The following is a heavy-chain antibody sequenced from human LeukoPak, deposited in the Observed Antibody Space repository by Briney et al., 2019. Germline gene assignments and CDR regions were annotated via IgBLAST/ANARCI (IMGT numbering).Heavy chain of an antibody. CDR3: ARDMYYDFWSRTNWFDP. CDR2: ISAYNGNT. D-gene: IGHD3-3*01. CDR1: GYTFTSYG. J-gene: IGHJ5*02. V-gene: IGHV1-18*01. Sequence: ASVKVSCKASGYTFTSYGISWVRQAPGQGLEWMGWISAYNGNTNYAQKLQGRVTMTIDTSTSPAYMELRSLRSDDTAVYYCARDMYYDFWSRTNWFDPWGQGTLVTVSS.